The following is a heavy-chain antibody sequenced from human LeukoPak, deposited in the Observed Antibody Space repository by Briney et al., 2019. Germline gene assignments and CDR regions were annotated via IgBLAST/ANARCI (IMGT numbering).Heavy chain of an antibody. CDR3: ARGRGIDY. D-gene: IGHD3-10*01. V-gene: IGHV3-7*03. Sequence: GGSLRLSCAASGFTFSGYWMTWVRQAPGKGLEWVANIKQDGSEKYYVDSVKGRFTISRDNAQNSLYLQMSSLRAEDTAVYYCARGRGIDYWGHGTLVTVSS. J-gene: IGHJ4*01. CDR1: GFTFSGYW. CDR2: IKQDGSEK.